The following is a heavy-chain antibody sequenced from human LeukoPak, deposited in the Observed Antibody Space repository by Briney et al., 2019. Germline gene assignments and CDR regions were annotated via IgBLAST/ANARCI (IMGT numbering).Heavy chain of an antibody. D-gene: IGHD6-13*01. CDR2: IYYSGST. J-gene: IGHJ4*02. CDR1: GGSISNSNYH. Sequence: SETLSLTCTVSGGSISNSNYHWGWIRQPPGKGLGWIGSIYYSGSTNYNPSLKSRVTISVETSKNEFSLKLRSVTAADTAVYYCARVTGYRIEDYFDYWGQGTLVTVSS. CDR3: ARVTGYRIEDYFDY. V-gene: IGHV4-39*07.